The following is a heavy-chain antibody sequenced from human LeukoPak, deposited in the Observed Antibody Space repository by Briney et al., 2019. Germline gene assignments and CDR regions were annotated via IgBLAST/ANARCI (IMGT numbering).Heavy chain of an antibody. Sequence: GGSLRLSCAASGFTFSSYEMNSVRQAPAKGLEWVSYISSSGSTIYYADSVKGRFTISRDNAKNSLYLQMNSLRAEDTAVYYCASSGIAAAGGLDPWGQGTLVTVSS. CDR2: ISSSGSTI. J-gene: IGHJ5*02. V-gene: IGHV3-48*03. D-gene: IGHD6-13*01. CDR1: GFTFSSYE. CDR3: ASSGIAAAGGLDP.